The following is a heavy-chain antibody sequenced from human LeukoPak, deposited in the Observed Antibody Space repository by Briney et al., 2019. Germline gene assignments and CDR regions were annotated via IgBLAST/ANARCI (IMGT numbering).Heavy chain of an antibody. V-gene: IGHV3-11*01. J-gene: IGHJ4*02. CDR3: ARGSVYDSSGYYYEADY. CDR2: ISSSGSTI. D-gene: IGHD3-22*01. CDR1: GFTFSDYY. Sequence: GGSLRLSCAASGFTFSDYYMSWIRQAPGKGLEWVSYISSSGSTIYYADSVKGRFAISRDNAKNSLYLQMNSLRAEDTAVYYCARGSVYDSSGYYYEADYWGQGTLVTVSS.